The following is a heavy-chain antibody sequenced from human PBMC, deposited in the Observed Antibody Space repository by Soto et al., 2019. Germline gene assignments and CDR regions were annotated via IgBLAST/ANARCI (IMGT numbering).Heavy chain of an antibody. V-gene: IGHV6-1*01. CDR2: TYYRSRWYN. J-gene: IGHJ5*02. CDR1: GDSVSSNSAA. Sequence: SQTLSLTRAISGDSVSSNSAAWNWIRQSPSRGLEWLGRTYYRSRWYNDYAVSVKSRITINPDTSKNQFSLQLNSVTPEDTAVYYCAREHLSAAGTWSSDPWGQGTLVTVSS. CDR3: AREHLSAAGTWSSDP. D-gene: IGHD6-13*01.